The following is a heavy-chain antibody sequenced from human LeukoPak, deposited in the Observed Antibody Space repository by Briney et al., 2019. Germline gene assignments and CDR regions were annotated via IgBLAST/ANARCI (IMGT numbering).Heavy chain of an antibody. J-gene: IGHJ3*02. CDR1: GYSFTSYW. Sequence: GESLKISCKGSGYSFTSYWIGWVRQMPGKGLEWMGNIYPGDSDTRYSPSFQGQVTISADKSVRTAYIQWSSLKASDTAMYYCATQAPGGSYRNGDAFDIWGQGTMVTVSS. V-gene: IGHV5-51*01. CDR3: ATQAPGGSYRNGDAFDI. D-gene: IGHD1-26*01. CDR2: IYPGDSDT.